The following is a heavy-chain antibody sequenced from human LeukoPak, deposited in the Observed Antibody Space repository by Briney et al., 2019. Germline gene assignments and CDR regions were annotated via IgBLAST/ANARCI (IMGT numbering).Heavy chain of an antibody. CDR3: ARGDFNKFDY. V-gene: IGHV4-30-2*01. CDR2: IYHSGST. J-gene: IGHJ4*02. CDR1: GGSISSGGYS. Sequence: SETLSLTCAVSGGSISSGGYSWSWIRQPPGKGLEWIGYIYHSGSTYYNPSLKSRVIISVDRSKNQFSLQLNSVTPEDTAVYYRARGDFNKFDYWGQGTLVTVSS. D-gene: IGHD1/OR15-1a*01.